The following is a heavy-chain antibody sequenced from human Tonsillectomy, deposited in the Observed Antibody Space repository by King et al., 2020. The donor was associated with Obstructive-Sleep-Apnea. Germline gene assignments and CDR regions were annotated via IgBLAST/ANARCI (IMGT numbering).Heavy chain of an antibody. CDR1: GFTFSTYW. CDR2: INSDGNST. Sequence: VQLVESGGGLVQPGGSLRLSCAASGFTFSTYWMNWVRQAPGKGLVWVSRINSDGNSTSYADSVKGRFTISRDNAKNTLYLQMSSLRAEDTAVYYCARAAPFYYDSSGAFEYWGQGTLVTVSS. CDR3: ARAAPFYYDSSGAFEY. J-gene: IGHJ4*02. D-gene: IGHD3-22*01. V-gene: IGHV3-74*01.